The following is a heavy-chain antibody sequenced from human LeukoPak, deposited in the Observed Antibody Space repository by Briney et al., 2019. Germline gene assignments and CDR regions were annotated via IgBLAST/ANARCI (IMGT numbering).Heavy chain of an antibody. CDR1: GFTFSSYA. Sequence: GGSLRLSCAASGFTFSSYAMSWVRQAPGKGLEWVSALSGSGSSTYYADSVKGRFTISRDNSKNTLYLQMNSLRAEDTAVYYCARGLDGSSWYGAIDYWGQGTLVTVSS. CDR3: ARGLDGSSWYGAIDY. V-gene: IGHV3-23*01. J-gene: IGHJ4*02. D-gene: IGHD6-13*01. CDR2: LSGSGSST.